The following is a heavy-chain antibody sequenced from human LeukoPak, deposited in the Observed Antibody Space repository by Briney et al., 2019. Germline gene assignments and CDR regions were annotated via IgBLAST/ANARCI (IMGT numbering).Heavy chain of an antibody. V-gene: IGHV3-7*01. J-gene: IGHJ4*02. D-gene: IGHD3-16*02. Sequence: GGSLRLSCTASGFTFSSYWMSWVRQAPGKGLEWVANIKQDGSEKYYVDSVKGRFTISRDNAKNSLYLQMNSLRAEDTAVYYCAKPVGYTAPYYFDYWGQGTLVTVSS. CDR2: IKQDGSEK. CDR1: GFTFSSYW. CDR3: AKPVGYTAPYYFDY.